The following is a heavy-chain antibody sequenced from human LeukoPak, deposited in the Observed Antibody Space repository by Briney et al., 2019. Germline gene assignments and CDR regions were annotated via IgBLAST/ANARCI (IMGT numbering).Heavy chain of an antibody. D-gene: IGHD4-17*01. J-gene: IGHJ5*02. V-gene: IGHV1-69*01. Sequence: SVKVSCKASGGTFSSYAISWVRQAPGQGLELMGGIIPIFGTANYAQKSQGRGTITADDSTSTAYMELSSMRSEDTTVYYCARSCGDSVGDPWGQGTLVTVSS. CDR3: ARSCGDSVGDP. CDR2: IIPIFGTA. CDR1: GGTFSSYA.